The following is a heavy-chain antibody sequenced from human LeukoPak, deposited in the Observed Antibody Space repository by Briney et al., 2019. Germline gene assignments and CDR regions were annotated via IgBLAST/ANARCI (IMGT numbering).Heavy chain of an antibody. Sequence: RASVKVSCRASGYSFTSYGISWARQAPGRGLEWMGWISTDNGNTNYVQNLQGRVSMTRDTFTSTVCMELRSLRSDDTAVYYCARAQSRTHWDGFDIWGQGTMVTVPS. J-gene: IGHJ3*02. V-gene: IGHV1-18*01. CDR1: GYSFTSYG. CDR3: ARAQSRTHWDGFDI. CDR2: ISTDNGNT. D-gene: IGHD5-24*01.